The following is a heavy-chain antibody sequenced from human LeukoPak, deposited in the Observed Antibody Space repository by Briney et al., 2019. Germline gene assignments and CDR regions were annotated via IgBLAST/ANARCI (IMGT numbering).Heavy chain of an antibody. V-gene: IGHV1-2*02. Sequence: GASVKVSCKASGYTFTDYFIHWVRQAPGQGLEWMGWINPNSGGTKYAQKFQGRVTLTRDTSISTAYLELSRLRSDDTAVYYCARDYYYDSSGYYQGNAFDIWGQGTMVTVSS. CDR1: GYTFTDYF. D-gene: IGHD3-22*01. CDR2: INPNSGGT. CDR3: ARDYYYDSSGYYQGNAFDI. J-gene: IGHJ3*02.